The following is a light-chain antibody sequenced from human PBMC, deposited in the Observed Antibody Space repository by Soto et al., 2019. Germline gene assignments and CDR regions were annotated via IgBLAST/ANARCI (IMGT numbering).Light chain of an antibody. J-gene: IGLJ7*01. CDR3: SSYTSSSTLTV. CDR1: SSDVGGYNY. Sequence: QSLLTQPASVSGSPGQSITISCTGTSSDVGGYNYVSWYQQHPGKAPKLMIYDVSNRPSGVSNRFSGSKSGNTASLTISGLQAEDEADYYCSSYTSSSTLTVFGGGTQLTVL. CDR2: DVS. V-gene: IGLV2-14*01.